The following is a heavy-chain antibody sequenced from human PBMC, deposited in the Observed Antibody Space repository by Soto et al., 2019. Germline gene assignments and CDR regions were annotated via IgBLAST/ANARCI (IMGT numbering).Heavy chain of an antibody. V-gene: IGHV1-3*01. D-gene: IGHD5-12*01. J-gene: IGHJ6*03. Sequence: ASVKVSCKASGYTFTTYAMHWVRQAPGQRLEWMGWINAGNGNTKYSQKFQGRVTITRDTSASTAYMELSSLRSEDTAVYYCARDGIVATMGYYYYYYMDVWGKGTTVTVSS. CDR3: ARDGIVATMGYYYYYYMDV. CDR1: GYTFTTYA. CDR2: INAGNGNT.